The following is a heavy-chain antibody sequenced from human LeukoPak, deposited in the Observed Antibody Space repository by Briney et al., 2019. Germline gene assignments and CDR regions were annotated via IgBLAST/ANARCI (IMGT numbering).Heavy chain of an antibody. Sequence: GGSLRLSCAASGFTFSDYYMSWIRQAPGKGLEWVSAISGSGGSTYYADSVKGRFTISRDNSKNTLYLQMNSLRAEDTAVYYCAKGDSITIFGVVIPYFDYWGQGTLVTVSS. V-gene: IGHV3-23*01. CDR2: ISGSGGST. J-gene: IGHJ4*02. CDR1: GFTFSDYY. CDR3: AKGDSITIFGVVIPYFDY. D-gene: IGHD3-3*01.